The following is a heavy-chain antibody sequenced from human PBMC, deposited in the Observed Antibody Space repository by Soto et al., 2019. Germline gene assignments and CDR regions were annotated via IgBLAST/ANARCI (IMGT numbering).Heavy chain of an antibody. CDR3: AREEFLNSGFDS. D-gene: IGHD3-10*01. CDR1: GGSISSSNW. Sequence: SETLSLTCAVSGGSISSSNWWSWVRQPPGKGLEWIGEIYHSGSTNYNPSLKSRVTISVDKSKNQFSLKLSSATAADTAVYYCAREEFLNSGFDSWGQGTLVTVSS. V-gene: IGHV4-4*02. CDR2: IYHSGST. J-gene: IGHJ4*02.